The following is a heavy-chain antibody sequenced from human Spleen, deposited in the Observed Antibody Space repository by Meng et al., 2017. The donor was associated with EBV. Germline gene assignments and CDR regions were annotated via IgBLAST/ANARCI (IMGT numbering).Heavy chain of an antibody. Sequence: QVELVGAGGGVGQPGRALGLFCAASGFTFSNYDMHWGRHAPGKGLEGVAVMWYDGSNNYYADSVKGRFTISRDNSKNTLYLQMNSLKIEDTAVYYCAKDLSGRFDPWGQGTLVTVSS. CDR1: GFTFSNYD. D-gene: IGHD1-14*01. V-gene: IGHV3-33*06. J-gene: IGHJ5*02. CDR3: AKDLSGRFDP. CDR2: MWYDGSNN.